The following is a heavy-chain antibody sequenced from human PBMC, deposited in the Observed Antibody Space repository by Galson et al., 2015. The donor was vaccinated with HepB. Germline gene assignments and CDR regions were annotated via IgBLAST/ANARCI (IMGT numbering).Heavy chain of an antibody. Sequence: SLRLSCAASGFPFSSCAMSWVRQTPGKGLEWVSTISDSGHITLYADSVKGRFTISRDNSKNSLYLQMNSLRAEDTALFYCATGNCSSPTCYNFDSWGPGILVTVSS. V-gene: IGHV3-23*01. D-gene: IGHD2-2*02. CDR1: GFPFSSCA. CDR2: ISDSGHIT. CDR3: ATGNCSSPTCYNFDS. J-gene: IGHJ4*02.